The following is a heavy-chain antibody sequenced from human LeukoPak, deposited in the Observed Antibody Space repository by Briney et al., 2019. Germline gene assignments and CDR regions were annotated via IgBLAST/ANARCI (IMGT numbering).Heavy chain of an antibody. D-gene: IGHD5-24*01. V-gene: IGHV4-39*01. Sequence: PSETLSLTCTVSGGSISSSSYYWGWIRQPPGKGLEWIGSIYYGGSTYYNPSLKSRVTISVDTSKNQFSLKLSSVTAADTAVYYCARRKRDGYNWYFDYWGQGTLVTVSS. J-gene: IGHJ4*02. CDR1: GGSISSSSYY. CDR3: ARRKRDGYNWYFDY. CDR2: IYYGGST.